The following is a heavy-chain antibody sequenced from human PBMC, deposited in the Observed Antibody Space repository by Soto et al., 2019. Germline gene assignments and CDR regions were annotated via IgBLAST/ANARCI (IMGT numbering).Heavy chain of an antibody. J-gene: IGHJ4*02. CDR2: ISGSGGTT. CDR3: AKYTGSSGSYFGY. CDR1: GFTFASYA. Sequence: EVQLLESGGGLVQPGGSLRLSCAASGFTFASYAMNWVRQAPGKGLEWVSAISGSGGTTYYADSVMGRFTISRDNSKNKLYRQMNSLSAEDTAVYYCAKYTGSSGSYFGYWGQGTLVTVSS. D-gene: IGHD1-26*01. V-gene: IGHV3-23*01.